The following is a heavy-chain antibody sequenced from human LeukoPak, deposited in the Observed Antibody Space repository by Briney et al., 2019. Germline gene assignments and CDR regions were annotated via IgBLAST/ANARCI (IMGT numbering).Heavy chain of an antibody. Sequence: VASVKVSCKASNYPFTRYGISWVRQAPGQGLEWMGWISGSNGNTNYAQKFQGRVSMTADASTGTAYLDLRSLRSDDTAVYYCARSGRGTYYYFDLWGQGTLVTVSS. J-gene: IGHJ4*02. CDR2: ISGSNGNT. D-gene: IGHD1-26*01. CDR3: ARSGRGTYYYFDL. CDR1: NYPFTRYG. V-gene: IGHV1-18*01.